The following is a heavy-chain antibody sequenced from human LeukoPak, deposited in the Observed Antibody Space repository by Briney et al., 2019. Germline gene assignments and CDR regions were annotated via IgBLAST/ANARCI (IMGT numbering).Heavy chain of an antibody. CDR2: ISSSGSTI. J-gene: IGHJ4*02. Sequence: GGSLRLSCAASGFTFSSYEMNWVRQAPGKGLEWVSYISSSGSTIYYADSVKGRFTISRDNAKNSLYLQMNSLRAEDTAVYYCARDETSYDYVWGSYRYTARYFDYWGQGTLVTASS. V-gene: IGHV3-48*03. CDR1: GFTFSSYE. D-gene: IGHD3-16*02. CDR3: ARDETSYDYVWGSYRYTARYFDY.